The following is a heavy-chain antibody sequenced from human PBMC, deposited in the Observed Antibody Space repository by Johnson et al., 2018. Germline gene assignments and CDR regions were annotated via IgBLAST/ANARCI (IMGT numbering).Heavy chain of an antibody. Sequence: QVQLQESGPGLVKPSETLSLTCTVSGGSINTYYWNWIRQPPGKGLEWIGYINYRGSTDYNPSLESRVTISVDTSKNQFSLKLGSVTAADTAVYYCARGASSSSDAFDIWGQGTMVTVSS. CDR1: GGSINTYY. CDR2: INYRGST. D-gene: IGHD6-13*01. V-gene: IGHV4-59*01. J-gene: IGHJ3*02. CDR3: ARGASSSSDAFDI.